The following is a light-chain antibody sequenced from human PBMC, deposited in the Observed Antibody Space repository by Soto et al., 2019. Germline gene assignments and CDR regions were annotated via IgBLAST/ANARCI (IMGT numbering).Light chain of an antibody. CDR3: TSYADTRNFGVV. V-gene: IGLV2-8*01. Sequence: QSALTQPPSASGSPGQSITISCTGTSSDVGGYNYVSWYQQHPGKAPKLMIYEVNKRPSGVPDRFSGSKSDNTASLTVSGPQAEDEADYYCTSYADTRNFGVVFGGGTKLTVL. J-gene: IGLJ2*01. CDR2: EVN. CDR1: SSDVGGYNY.